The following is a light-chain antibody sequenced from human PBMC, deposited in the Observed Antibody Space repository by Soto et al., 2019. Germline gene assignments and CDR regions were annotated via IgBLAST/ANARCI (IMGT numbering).Light chain of an antibody. Sequence: EIVLTQSPGTLSLSPGERATLSCRASQSVSRFYLAWYQQRAGQAPRLLIYGASTRATGIPDRFSGSGSGTVFSLTISRLEPEDFAVYYCQQYGDWPRTFGQGTKVEIK. V-gene: IGKV3-20*01. CDR3: QQYGDWPRT. CDR1: QSVSRFY. J-gene: IGKJ1*01. CDR2: GAS.